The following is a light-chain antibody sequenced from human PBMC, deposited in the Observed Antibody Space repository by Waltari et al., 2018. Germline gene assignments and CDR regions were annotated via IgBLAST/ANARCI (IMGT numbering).Light chain of an antibody. CDR2: DAS. V-gene: IGKV3-11*01. J-gene: IGKJ4*01. CDR1: QSVSSY. CDR3: QQRSNWPT. Sequence: IVLTQSPATLSLSPGERATLSCRASQSVSSYLAWYQQKPGQAPRLLIYDASNRATGIPARFSGRGSGTDFTLTISSLEPEDFAVYYCQQRSNWPTFGGGTKVEIK.